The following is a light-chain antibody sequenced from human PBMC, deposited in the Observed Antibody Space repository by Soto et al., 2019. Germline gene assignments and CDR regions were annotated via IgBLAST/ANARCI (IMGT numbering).Light chain of an antibody. CDR2: DAS. CDR1: QSVSRY. Sequence: EIVLTQSPATLSLSPGERATLSCRASQSVSRYLAWFQQKPGQAPRLLIYDASNRATGIPARFSGSGSGTDFTLTISSLEPGDFAVYYCQQRYNWPPITFGQGTRLEIK. J-gene: IGKJ5*01. V-gene: IGKV3-11*01. CDR3: QQRYNWPPIT.